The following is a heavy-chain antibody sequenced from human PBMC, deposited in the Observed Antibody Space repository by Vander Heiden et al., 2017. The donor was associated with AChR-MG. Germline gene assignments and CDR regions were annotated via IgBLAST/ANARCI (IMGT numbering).Heavy chain of an antibody. D-gene: IGHD2-2*01. CDR2: IYYSGST. J-gene: IGHJ5*02. CDR1: GGSISNYY. Sequence: QVQLQESGPGLVHPSETLSLTCTISGGSISNYYWSWIRQPPGKGLEWIGSIYYSGSTNYDTSLKSRVTISVDTSKNQISLNLSSVTAADTAVYYCARGYGSTTSCCIGIEGFETNWVDTWGKGTLVTGST. CDR3: ARGYGSTTSCCIGIEGFETNWVDT. V-gene: IGHV4-59*08.